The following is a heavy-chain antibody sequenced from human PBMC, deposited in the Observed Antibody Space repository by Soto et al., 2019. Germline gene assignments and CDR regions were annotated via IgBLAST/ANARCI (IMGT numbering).Heavy chain of an antibody. V-gene: IGHV4-59*01. J-gene: IGHJ4*02. Sequence: SEILSLTCTVSGYSISGYYWSWIRQPPGKGLEWIGYVYYSGSTNYNPSLTSRVTISVDMSKNQFSLKLNSVTAADTAMYYCARTKLAVNVLSDWGQGTLVTV. CDR2: VYYSGST. D-gene: IGHD4-17*01. CDR1: GYSISGYY. CDR3: ARTKLAVNVLSD.